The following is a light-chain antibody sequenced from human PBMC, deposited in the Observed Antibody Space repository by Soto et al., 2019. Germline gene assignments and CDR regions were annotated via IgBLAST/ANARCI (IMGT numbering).Light chain of an antibody. CDR1: QSVSSN. V-gene: IGKV3-15*01. Sequence: EIVMTQSPATLSVSPGERATLSCRAIQSVSSNLAWHQQKPGQAPRILVYDASTRATGIPARFRGSGSGTEFTLTISSLQSEDFEVYYCQQYHNWPITFGQGTRLEIK. J-gene: IGKJ5*01. CDR3: QQYHNWPIT. CDR2: DAS.